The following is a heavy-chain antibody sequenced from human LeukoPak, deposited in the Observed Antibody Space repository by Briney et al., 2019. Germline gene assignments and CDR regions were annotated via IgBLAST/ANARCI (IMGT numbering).Heavy chain of an antibody. CDR3: ARSGLATYGMDV. D-gene: IGHD5-12*01. CDR2: IYPGDSDT. CDR1: GYRFVSYR. Sequence: GDYLNISGKGFGYRFVSYRISWAGQMPGKGLDWMGIIYPGDSDTRYSPSFQGQVTISADKSISTAYLQWSSQKASDTAMYYCARSGLATYGMDVWGQGTTVTVSS. J-gene: IGHJ6*02. V-gene: IGHV5-51*01.